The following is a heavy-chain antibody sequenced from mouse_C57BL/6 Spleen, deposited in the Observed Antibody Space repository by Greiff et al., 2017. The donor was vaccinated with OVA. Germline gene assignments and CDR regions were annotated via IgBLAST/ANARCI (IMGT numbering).Heavy chain of an antibody. Sequence: EVKLQESGPGLVKPSQSLSLTCSVTGYSITSGYYWNWIRQFPGNKLEWMGYISYDGSNNYNPSLKNRISITRDTSKNQFFLKLNSVTTEDTATYYCARGIYNDYDDGFPFAYWGQGTLVTVSA. CDR1: GYSITSGYY. J-gene: IGHJ3*01. D-gene: IGHD2-4*01. CDR3: ARGIYNDYDDGFPFAY. V-gene: IGHV3-6*01. CDR2: ISYDGSN.